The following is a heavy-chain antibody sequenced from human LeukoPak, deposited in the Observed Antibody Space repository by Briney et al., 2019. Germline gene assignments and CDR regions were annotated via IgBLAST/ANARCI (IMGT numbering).Heavy chain of an antibody. V-gene: IGHV4-59*01. CDR1: GGSISNYY. CDR2: IYYSGTT. J-gene: IGHJ4*02. D-gene: IGHD6-19*01. CDR3: ARVSAVAGTRLFDY. Sequence: SETLSLTCTVSGGSISNYYWNWIRQPPGKGLEWIGFIYYSGTTNYNPSLKSRVTISLDTSKNQFSLKVTSVTAADTAVYYCARVSAVAGTRLFDYWGQGTLVTVSS.